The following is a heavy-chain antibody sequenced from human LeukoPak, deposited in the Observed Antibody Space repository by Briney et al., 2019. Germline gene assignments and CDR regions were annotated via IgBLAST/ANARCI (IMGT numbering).Heavy chain of an antibody. D-gene: IGHD3-22*01. V-gene: IGHV3-66*02. CDR1: GFTFSSNY. CDR3: ARARCDTCGYGS. J-gene: IGHJ5*02. Sequence: PGGSLRLSCAASGFTFSSNYMSWVRQAPGKGLEGVAVMYSAGHTYYAGSVRGRFTISRDTSTNTLSLQMNSLRAEDTAEYYCARARCDTCGYGSWGQGTLVTVSS. CDR2: MYSAGHT.